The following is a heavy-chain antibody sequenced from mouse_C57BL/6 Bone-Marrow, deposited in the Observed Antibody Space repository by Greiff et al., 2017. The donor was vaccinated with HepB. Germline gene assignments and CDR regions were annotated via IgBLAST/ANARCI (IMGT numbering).Heavy chain of an antibody. Sequence: QVQLQQPGAELVKPGASVKLSCKASGYTFTSYWMHWVKQRPGRGLEWIGRIDPNSGGTKYNEKFKSKATLTVDKPSITAYMQLSSLTSEDSAVYYCARASYDYGSRYYYAMDYWGQGTSVTVSS. D-gene: IGHD1-1*01. CDR2: IDPNSGGT. J-gene: IGHJ4*01. CDR1: GYTFTSYW. CDR3: ARASYDYGSRYYYAMDY. V-gene: IGHV1-72*01.